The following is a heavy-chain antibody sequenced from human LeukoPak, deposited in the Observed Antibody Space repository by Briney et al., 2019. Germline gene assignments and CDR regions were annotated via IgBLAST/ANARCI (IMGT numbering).Heavy chain of an antibody. Sequence: SETLSLTCTVSGYSISSGYYWGWIRQPPGKGLEWIGGIYHSGSTYYNPSLKSRVTISVDTSKNQFSLKLSSVTAADTAVYYCAREADYYDSSGYYPGDFDYWGQGTLVTVSS. D-gene: IGHD3-22*01. J-gene: IGHJ4*02. CDR3: AREADYYDSSGYYPGDFDY. V-gene: IGHV4-38-2*02. CDR1: GYSISSGYY. CDR2: IYHSGST.